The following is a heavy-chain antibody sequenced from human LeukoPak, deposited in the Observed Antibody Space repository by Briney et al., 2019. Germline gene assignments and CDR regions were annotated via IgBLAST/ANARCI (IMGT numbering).Heavy chain of an antibody. CDR1: GFTFSSYA. CDR2: ISYDGSNK. V-gene: IGHV3-30*04. D-gene: IGHD5-24*01. Sequence: PGGSLRLSCAASGFTFSSYAMHWVRQAPGKGLEWVAVISYDGSNKYYADSVKGRSTISRDNSKNTLYLQMNSLRSEDTAVYYCARDNSVRDEAWWFNPWGQGTLVTVSS. J-gene: IGHJ5*02. CDR3: ARDNSVRDEAWWFNP.